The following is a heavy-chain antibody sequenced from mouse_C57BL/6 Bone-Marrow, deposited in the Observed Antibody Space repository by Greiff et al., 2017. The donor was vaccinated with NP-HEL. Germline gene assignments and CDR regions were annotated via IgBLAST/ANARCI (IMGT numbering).Heavy chain of an antibody. CDR2: VYPYNGGT. D-gene: IGHD4-1*01. J-gene: IGHJ4*01. CDR3: AREVHWAYYAMDY. CDR1: GFTFTDYY. V-gene: IGHV1-36*01. Sequence: VQLQQSGPVLVKPGPSVKISCKASGFTFTDYYMHWVKQSHGKSLEWIGLVYPYNGGTSYNQKFKGKATLTVDTSSSTAYMELNSLTSEDAAVYYCAREVHWAYYAMDYWGQGTSVTVSS.